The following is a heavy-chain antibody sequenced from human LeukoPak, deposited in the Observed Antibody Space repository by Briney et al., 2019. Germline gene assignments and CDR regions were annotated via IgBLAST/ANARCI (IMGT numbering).Heavy chain of an antibody. CDR3: ARVALAHDAFDI. Sequence: SETLSLTCAVYGGSFSGYYWSWIRQPPGKGLEWIGEINHSGSTNYNPSLKSRVTISVDTSKNQFSLKLSSVTAADTAVYYCARVALAHDAFDIWGQGTMVTVSS. CDR1: GGSFSGYY. J-gene: IGHJ3*02. CDR2: INHSGST. D-gene: IGHD2-15*01. V-gene: IGHV4-34*01.